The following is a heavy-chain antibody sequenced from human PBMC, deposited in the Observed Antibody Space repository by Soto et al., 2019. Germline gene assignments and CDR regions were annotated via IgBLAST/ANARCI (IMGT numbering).Heavy chain of an antibody. CDR2: IIPIFGTA. V-gene: IGHV1-69*13. D-gene: IGHD2-2*01. Sequence: SVKVSCKASGGTFSSYAISWVRQAPGQGLEWMGGIIPIFGTANYAQKFQGRVTITADESTSTAYMELSSLRSEDTAVYYCARSVVPADISYYYYGMDVWGQGTTVTVS. J-gene: IGHJ6*02. CDR3: ARSVVPADISYYYYGMDV. CDR1: GGTFSSYA.